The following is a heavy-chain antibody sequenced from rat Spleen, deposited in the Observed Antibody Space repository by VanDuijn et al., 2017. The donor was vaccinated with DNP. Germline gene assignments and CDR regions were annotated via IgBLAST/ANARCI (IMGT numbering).Heavy chain of an antibody. CDR3: ARGSGSYYWYFDF. V-gene: IGHV5S13*01. Sequence: EVQLVETGGGLVQPGRSLKLSCAASGFTFRNYDMAWVRQAPTKGLEWVASISSSGGTIYYRDSVKGRFTISRDDAEDTQYLQMDSLRSEDSATYYCARGSGSYYWYFDFWGPGTMVTVSS. CDR1: GFTFRNYD. CDR2: ISSSGGTI. J-gene: IGHJ1*01. D-gene: IGHD5-1*01.